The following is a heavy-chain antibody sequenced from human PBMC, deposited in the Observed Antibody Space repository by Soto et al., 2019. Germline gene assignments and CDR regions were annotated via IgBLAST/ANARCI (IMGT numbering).Heavy chain of an antibody. D-gene: IGHD5-12*01. CDR2: ISSSSSTI. J-gene: IGHJ6*02. V-gene: IGHV3-48*02. CDR1: GFTFSSYS. Sequence: GGSLRLSCAASGFTFSSYSMNWVHQAPGKGLEWVSYISSSSSTIYYADSVKGRFTISRDNAKNSLYLQMNSLRDEDTAVYYCARDPATAPYYGMDVWGQGTTVTVSS. CDR3: ARDPATAPYYGMDV.